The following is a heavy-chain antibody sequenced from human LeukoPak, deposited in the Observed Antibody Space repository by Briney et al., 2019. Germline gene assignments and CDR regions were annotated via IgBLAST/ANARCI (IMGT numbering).Heavy chain of an antibody. V-gene: IGHV4-59*01. CDR1: GVSISSYY. CDR3: ARDQGRVTIFGVVPYGMDV. CDR2: IYYSGST. J-gene: IGHJ6*02. D-gene: IGHD3-3*01. Sequence: SGTLSLTCTVSGVSISSYYWSWIRQPPGEGLEWIGYIYYSGSTNYNPSLKSRVTISVDTSKNQFSLKLSSVTGADTAVYYGARDQGRVTIFGVVPYGMDVWGQGTTVTVSS.